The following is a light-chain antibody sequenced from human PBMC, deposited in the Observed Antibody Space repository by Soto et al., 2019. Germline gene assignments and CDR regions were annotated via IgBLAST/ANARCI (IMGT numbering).Light chain of an antibody. J-gene: IGLJ2*01. CDR2: SNN. V-gene: IGLV1-47*02. CDR1: SSNIGSNY. Sequence: QAVVTQPPSASGTPGQRVTISCSGSSSNIGSNYVYWYQQFPGTAPKLLIYSNNQRPSGVPARFSGSKSGTSASLAISGLRSEDEADYYCGGWDDSLSGPVFGGGTKLTVL. CDR3: GGWDDSLSGPV.